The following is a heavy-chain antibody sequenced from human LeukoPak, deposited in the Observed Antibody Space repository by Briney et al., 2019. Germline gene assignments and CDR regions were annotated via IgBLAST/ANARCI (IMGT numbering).Heavy chain of an antibody. J-gene: IGHJ4*02. V-gene: IGHV3-23*01. Sequence: GGSLRLSCAASGFTFSSYGTSWVRQAPGKGLEWVSAISGSGTSTYYADSVKGRFTISRDNSKNTLYLQMNSLRAEDTAVYYCAKAVVVVPAATPFDYWGQGTLVTVSS. CDR3: AKAVVVVPAATPFDY. CDR2: ISGSGTST. CDR1: GFTFSSYG. D-gene: IGHD2-2*01.